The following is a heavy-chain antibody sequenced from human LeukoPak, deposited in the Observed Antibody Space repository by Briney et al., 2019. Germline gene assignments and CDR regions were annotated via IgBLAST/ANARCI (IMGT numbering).Heavy chain of an antibody. CDR3: AKDFGSAFGWSPFDY. V-gene: IGHV3-30*04. J-gene: IGHJ4*02. Sequence: GGSLRLSCAASGFTFSSYAMHWVRQAPGKGLEWVAVISYDGSDKYYADSVKGRFTISRDNSKNTLYLQMNSLRAEDTAIYYCAKDFGSAFGWSPFDYWGQGTLVTVSS. D-gene: IGHD6-19*01. CDR2: ISYDGSDK. CDR1: GFTFSSYA.